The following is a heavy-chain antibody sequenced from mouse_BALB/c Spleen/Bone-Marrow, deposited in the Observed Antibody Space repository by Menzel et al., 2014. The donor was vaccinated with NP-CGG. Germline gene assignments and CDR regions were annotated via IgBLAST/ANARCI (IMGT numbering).Heavy chain of an antibody. J-gene: IGHJ4*01. Sequence: LVESGPELEKPGASVKISCKASGYSFTGYNMNWVKQSNGKSLEWIGNIDPYYGGTSYNQKFKGKATLTVDKSSSTAYMQLKSLTSEDSAVYYCARSGDYDIYYAMDYWGQGTLVTVSS. CDR1: GYSFTGYN. CDR2: IDPYYGGT. CDR3: ARSGDYDIYYAMDY. V-gene: IGHV1-39*01. D-gene: IGHD2-4*01.